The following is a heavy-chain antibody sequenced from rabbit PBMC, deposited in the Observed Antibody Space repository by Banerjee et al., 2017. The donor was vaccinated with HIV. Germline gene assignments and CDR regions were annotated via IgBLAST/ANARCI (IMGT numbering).Heavy chain of an antibody. V-gene: IGHV1S40*01. Sequence: QSLEESGGDLVKPGASLTLTCKASGIDFSSYYYMCWVRQAPGKGLEWIACIYTTSGRTYYASWAKGRFTISKTSSTTVTLQLNSLTAADTATHFCARSDAGALSYTTGFGWWGPGTLVTVS. D-gene: IGHD4-2*01. J-gene: IGHJ4*01. CDR3: ARSDAGALSYTTGFGW. CDR2: IYTTSGRT. CDR1: GIDFSSYYY.